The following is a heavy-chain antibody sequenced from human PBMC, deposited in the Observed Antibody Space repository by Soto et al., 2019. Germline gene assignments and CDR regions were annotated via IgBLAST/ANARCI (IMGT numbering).Heavy chain of an antibody. CDR3: ANRLSLESSSWFHNWFDP. V-gene: IGHV4-34*01. CDR1: GGSFSGYY. Sequence: PSETLSLTCAVYGGSFSGYYWSWIRQPPGKGLEWIGEFNHSGSSNYNPSLKSRVTISVDTSKNQFSLKLTSVTAADTAVYYCANRLSLESSSWFHNWFDPWGQGTLVTVSS. CDR2: FNHSGSS. D-gene: IGHD6-13*01. J-gene: IGHJ5*02.